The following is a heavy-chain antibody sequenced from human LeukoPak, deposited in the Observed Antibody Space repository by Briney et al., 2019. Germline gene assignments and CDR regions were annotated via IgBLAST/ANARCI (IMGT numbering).Heavy chain of an antibody. Sequence: GGSLRLSCAASGFTFSSYAVTWVRQAPGKGLEWISAIVGSGGDPYYADSVKGRFTISRDNSKNTLYLQMNSLRAEDTAVYYCAKASWVSNADAVLWGQGTLVTVSS. CDR2: IVGSGGDP. J-gene: IGHJ4*02. CDR3: AKASWVSNADAVL. D-gene: IGHD1-1*01. CDR1: GFTFSSYA. V-gene: IGHV3-23*01.